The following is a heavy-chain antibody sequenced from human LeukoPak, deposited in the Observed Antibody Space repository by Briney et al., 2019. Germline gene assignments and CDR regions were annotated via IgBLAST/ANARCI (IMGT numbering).Heavy chain of an antibody. D-gene: IGHD3-22*01. Sequence: ASVKVSCKASGGTFSSYAISWVRQAPGQGLEWMGIINPSGGSTSYAQKFQGRVTMIRDTSTSTVYMELNSLRSEDTAVYYCARVHHYYDSSGYRTAAFDIWGQGTMVTVSS. CDR3: ARVHHYYDSSGYRTAAFDI. J-gene: IGHJ3*02. CDR2: INPSGGST. V-gene: IGHV1-46*01. CDR1: GGTFSSYA.